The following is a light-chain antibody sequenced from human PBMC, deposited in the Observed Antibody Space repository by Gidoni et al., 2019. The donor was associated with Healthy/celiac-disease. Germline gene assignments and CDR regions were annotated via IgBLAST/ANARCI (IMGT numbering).Light chain of an antibody. CDR1: QSVSSY. CDR2: DAS. Sequence: EIVLTQSPATLSLSPGERATLSCRASQSVSSYLAWYQQKPGQAPRLLIYDASSRATGIPARFSGGGSGTDFTLTISSLEPEDFAVYYCQQRSNWPSTFXQXTKLEIK. CDR3: QQRSNWPST. V-gene: IGKV3-11*01. J-gene: IGKJ2*01.